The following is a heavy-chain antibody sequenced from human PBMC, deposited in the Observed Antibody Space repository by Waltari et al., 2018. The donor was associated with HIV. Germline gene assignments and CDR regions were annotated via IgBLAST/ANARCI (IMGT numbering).Heavy chain of an antibody. CDR1: GYTLTELS. J-gene: IGHJ4*02. V-gene: IGHV1-24*01. D-gene: IGHD6-13*01. CDR3: ATDSGGSSWPFDY. Sequence: QVQLVQSGAEVKKPGASVKVSCKVSGYTLTELSIHWVRQAPGKGLEWMGSFDPEDDETIYAQKFQGRVTMTEDTSTDTAYMELSSLRSEDTAVYFCATDSGGSSWPFDYWGQGTLVTVSS. CDR2: FDPEDDET.